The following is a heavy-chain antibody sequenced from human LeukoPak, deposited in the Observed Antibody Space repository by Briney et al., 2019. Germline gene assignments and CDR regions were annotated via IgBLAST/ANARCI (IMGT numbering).Heavy chain of an antibody. J-gene: IGHJ3*02. D-gene: IGHD6-6*01. V-gene: IGHV3-48*02. CDR3: AREYSSSSGRAFDI. CDR2: ISSSNSTI. Sequence: PGGSLRLSHAASGFTLSTYTMNWVRQAPGKGLQGFSYISSSNSTIYYADSVKGRFTISRDNAKNSLYLQMNSLRDEDTAVYYCAREYSSSSGRAFDIWGQGTMVTVSS. CDR1: GFTLSTYT.